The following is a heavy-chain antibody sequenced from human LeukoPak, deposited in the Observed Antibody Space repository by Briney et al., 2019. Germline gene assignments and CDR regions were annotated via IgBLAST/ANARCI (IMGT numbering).Heavy chain of an antibody. D-gene: IGHD3-10*01. CDR3: AKSHFGFGESLDYYMDV. CDR2: ISSSSSYI. Sequence: PGGSLRLSWAASGFTFSSYSINWVRQAPGKGLEWVSSISSSSSYIYYADSVKGRFTISRDNAKNSLYLQMNSLRAEDTAVYYCAKSHFGFGESLDYYMDVWGKGTTVTISS. CDR1: GFTFSSYS. V-gene: IGHV3-21*01. J-gene: IGHJ6*03.